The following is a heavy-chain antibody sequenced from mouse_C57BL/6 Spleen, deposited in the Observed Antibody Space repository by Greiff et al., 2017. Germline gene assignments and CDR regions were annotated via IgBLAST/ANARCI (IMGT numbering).Heavy chain of an antibody. J-gene: IGHJ3*01. D-gene: IGHD2-4*01. Sequence: QVQLKESGAELVKPGASVKISCKASGYAFSSSWMNWVKQRPGKGLEWIGQIYPGDGDTNYNGKFKGKATLTADKSSSTAYMQLSSLTSEDSAVYFCARYDDYDRFAYWGQGTLVTVSA. CDR2: IYPGDGDT. CDR3: ARYDDYDRFAY. CDR1: GYAFSSSW. V-gene: IGHV1-80*01.